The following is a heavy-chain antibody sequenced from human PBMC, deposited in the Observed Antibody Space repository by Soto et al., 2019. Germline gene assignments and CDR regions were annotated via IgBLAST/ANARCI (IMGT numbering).Heavy chain of an antibody. V-gene: IGHV3-23*01. CDR3: ARRGSGSDYDY. CDR1: GFTFSSYA. J-gene: IGHJ4*02. Sequence: EVPLLESGGGLVQPGGSLRLSCAASGFTFSSYAMRWVRQAPVKGLAWVSAISGSGGSTYYADSVKGRFTISRDNSKITLYLQMNSLRAEDTAVYYCARRGSGSDYDYWGQGTLVTVSS. D-gene: IGHD1-26*01. CDR2: ISGSGGST.